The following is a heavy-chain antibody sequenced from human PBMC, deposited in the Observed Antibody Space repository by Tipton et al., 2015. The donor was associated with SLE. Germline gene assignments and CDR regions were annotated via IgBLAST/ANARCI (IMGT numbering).Heavy chain of an antibody. Sequence: GSLRLSCAASGFTFSSYWMHWVRQAPGKGLVWVSRINSDGSSTSYADSVKGRFTISRDNAKNTLYLQMNSLRAEDTAVYYCARDRAPVMGGSSFDIWGQGTMVTVSS. CDR3: ARDRAPVMGGSSFDI. V-gene: IGHV3-74*01. CDR2: INSDGSST. CDR1: GFTFSSYW. J-gene: IGHJ3*02. D-gene: IGHD3-16*01.